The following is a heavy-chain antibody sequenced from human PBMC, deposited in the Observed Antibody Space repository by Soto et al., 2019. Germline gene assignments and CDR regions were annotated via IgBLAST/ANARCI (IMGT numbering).Heavy chain of an antibody. V-gene: IGHV4-59*08. Sequence: PSETLSLTCTVSGGSISSYYWSWIRQPPGKGLEWIGYIYYSGSTNYNPSLKSRVTISVDTSKNQFSLRLTSVTAAATAVYYCATHPPYGPLDHWGQGTLVTVSS. CDR3: ATHPPYGPLDH. J-gene: IGHJ4*02. CDR1: GGSISSYY. CDR2: IYYSGST. D-gene: IGHD4-17*01.